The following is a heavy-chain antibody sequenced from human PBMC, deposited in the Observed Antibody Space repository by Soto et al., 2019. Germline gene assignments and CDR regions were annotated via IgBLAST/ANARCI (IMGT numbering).Heavy chain of an antibody. Sequence: EVQLLESGGTLVQPGGSLRLSCAASGFTFSSYGMSWVRQAPGKGLEWVSAISSSGGSTYYADSVKGRFTFSRDNSKNTLYLQMNSLRAEDTAVYYCAKVSGSSWYSTWGQGTLVTVSS. J-gene: IGHJ4*02. CDR1: GFTFSSYG. CDR2: ISSSGGST. V-gene: IGHV3-23*01. D-gene: IGHD6-13*01. CDR3: AKVSGSSWYST.